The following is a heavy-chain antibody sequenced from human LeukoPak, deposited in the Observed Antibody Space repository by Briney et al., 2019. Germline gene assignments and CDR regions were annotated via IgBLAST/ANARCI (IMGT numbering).Heavy chain of an antibody. CDR3: ARRESMVRGVHAFDI. J-gene: IGHJ3*02. V-gene: IGHV5-51*01. D-gene: IGHD3-10*01. CDR1: GYSFTSYW. CDR2: IYPGDSDT. Sequence: GESLKISCKGSGYSFTSYWIGWVRQMPGKGLEWMGIIYPGDSDTRYSPSFQGQVTISADKSISTAYLQWGSLKASDTAMYYCARRESMVRGVHAFDIWGQGTMVTVSS.